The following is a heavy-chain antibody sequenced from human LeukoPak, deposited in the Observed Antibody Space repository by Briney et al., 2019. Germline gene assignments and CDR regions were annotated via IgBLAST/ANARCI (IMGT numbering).Heavy chain of an antibody. CDR2: IYSGGST. J-gene: IGHJ5*02. D-gene: IGHD6-13*01. Sequence: PGGSLRLSCAASGFTVSSNYMSWVRQAPGKGLEWVAVIYSGGSTYCADSVKGRFTISRDNSKNTLYLQMNSLRAEDTAVYYCARESSSSWSQRGWFDPWGQGTLVTVSS. CDR1: GFTVSSNY. CDR3: ARESSSSWSQRGWFDP. V-gene: IGHV3-66*01.